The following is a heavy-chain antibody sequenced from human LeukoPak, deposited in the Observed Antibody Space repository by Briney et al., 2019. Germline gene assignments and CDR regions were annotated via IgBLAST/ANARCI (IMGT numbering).Heavy chain of an antibody. J-gene: IGHJ6*02. CDR2: ISWNSGSI. Sequence: GGSLRLSCAASGFTSDDYAMHWVRQAPGKGLEWVSGISWNSGSIGYADSVKGRFTISRDNAKNSLYLQMNSLRAEDTALYYCAKDLGAVVVPAAKGRDYYYYGMDVWGQGTTVTVSS. D-gene: IGHD2-2*01. CDR1: GFTSDDYA. V-gene: IGHV3-9*02. CDR3: AKDLGAVVVPAAKGRDYYYYGMDV.